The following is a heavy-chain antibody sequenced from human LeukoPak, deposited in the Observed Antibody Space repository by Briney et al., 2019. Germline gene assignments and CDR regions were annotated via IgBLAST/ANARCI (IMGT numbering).Heavy chain of an antibody. J-gene: IGHJ6*03. Sequence: ASVKVSCKASGYTFTSYYMHWVRQAPGQGLEWMGIINPSGGSTSYAQKFQGRVTMTRDMSTSTVYMELSSLRSEDTAVYYCARAHRVYVTSYNEYYYYMDVWGVGTAVTVSS. D-gene: IGHD2/OR15-2a*01. CDR3: ARAHRVYVTSYNEYYYYMDV. CDR2: INPSGGST. V-gene: IGHV1-46*01. CDR1: GYTFTSYY.